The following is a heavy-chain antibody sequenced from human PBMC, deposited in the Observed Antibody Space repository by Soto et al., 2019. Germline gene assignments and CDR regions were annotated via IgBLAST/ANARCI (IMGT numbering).Heavy chain of an antibody. CDR3: ARREIQGPIDY. Sequence: QVQLQESGPGLVKPSDTLSLTCAVSGYSISSSNWWGWIRQPPGKGLEWIGYIYYSGTTYYNPSLNSRVTMSVATSQNQAAMKLTSVTAVDTPVYYCARREIQGPIDYWGQGTLVTVSS. V-gene: IGHV4-28*01. CDR1: GYSISSSNW. J-gene: IGHJ4*02. D-gene: IGHD1-26*01. CDR2: IYYSGTT.